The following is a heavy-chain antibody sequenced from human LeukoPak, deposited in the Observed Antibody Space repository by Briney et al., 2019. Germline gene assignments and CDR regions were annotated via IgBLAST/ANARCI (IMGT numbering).Heavy chain of an antibody. J-gene: IGHJ4*02. CDR2: ISAYNGNT. D-gene: IGHD1-26*01. Sequence: GASVKVSCKASGYTFTSYGISWVRQAPGQGLEWMGWISAYNGNTNYAQKLQGRVTMTTDTSTSTAHMELRSLRSDDTAVYYCAHGVGATTPFDYWGQGTLVTVSS. CDR1: GYTFTSYG. CDR3: AHGVGATTPFDY. V-gene: IGHV1-18*01.